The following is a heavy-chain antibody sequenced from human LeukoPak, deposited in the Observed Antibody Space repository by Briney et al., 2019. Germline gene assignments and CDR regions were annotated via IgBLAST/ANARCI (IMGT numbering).Heavy chain of an antibody. CDR3: ASVVQYQLPLQVNMDV. Sequence: SETLSLTCTVCGGSFSGYYWRYIRQPPGKGLEWIGEINHSGSTNYNPSLKSRVTISVDTSKNQFSLKLSSVTAADTAVYYCASVVQYQLPLQVNMDVWGQGTTVTVSS. CDR1: GGSFSGYY. CDR2: INHSGST. D-gene: IGHD2-2*01. J-gene: IGHJ6*02. V-gene: IGHV4-34*01.